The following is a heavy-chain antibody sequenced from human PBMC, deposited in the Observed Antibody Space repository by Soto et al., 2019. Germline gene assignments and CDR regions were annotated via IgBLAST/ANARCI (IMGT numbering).Heavy chain of an antibody. V-gene: IGHV1-69*13. CDR2: IIPIFGTA. D-gene: IGHD1-26*01. J-gene: IGHJ4*02. CDR1: GGTLRSYA. Sequence: GASVKVSRKASGGTLRSYAISWVRQAPGQGLEWMGGIIPIFGTANYAQKFQGRVTITADESTSTAYMELSSLRSEDTAVYYCARVPLNHRVGATTAVDYWGQGTLVTVSS. CDR3: ARVPLNHRVGATTAVDY.